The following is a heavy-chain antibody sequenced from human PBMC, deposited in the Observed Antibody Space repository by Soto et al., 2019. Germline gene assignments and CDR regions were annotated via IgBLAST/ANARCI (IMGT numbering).Heavy chain of an antibody. J-gene: IGHJ6*03. Sequence: GGSLRLSCAASGFTFSSYAMSWVRQAPGKGLEWVSAISGSGGSTYYADSVKGRFTISRDNSKNTLYLQMNSLRAEDTAVYYCAKDRGGMGRYDFWSGYYADYYYYMDVWGKGTTVTVSS. CDR2: ISGSGGST. CDR3: AKDRGGMGRYDFWSGYYADYYYYMDV. V-gene: IGHV3-23*01. CDR1: GFTFSSYA. D-gene: IGHD3-3*01.